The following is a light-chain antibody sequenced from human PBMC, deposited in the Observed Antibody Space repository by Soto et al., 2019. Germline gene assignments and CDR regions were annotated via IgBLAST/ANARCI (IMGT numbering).Light chain of an antibody. Sequence: DIQMTQSPSTLPAYVGDRVTITCRASQSIDTWLAWYHQKPGKAPKVLIHQASILANGVPSRFSGSGSGTEFTLTISSLQPDDFAIYYCQQYNSYPWTFGRGTKVEIK. CDR3: QQYNSYPWT. CDR1: QSIDTW. CDR2: QAS. V-gene: IGKV1-5*03. J-gene: IGKJ1*01.